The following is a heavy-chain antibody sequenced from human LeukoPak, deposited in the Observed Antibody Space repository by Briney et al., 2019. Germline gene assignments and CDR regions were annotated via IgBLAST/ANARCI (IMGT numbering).Heavy chain of an antibody. V-gene: IGHV3-33*06. Sequence: PGGSLKLSCAASGFTFNSYGMHWVRQAPSKGLEWVAVIWYDGSNKYYADSVKGRFTISRSNSKTKLSLQMNSQRAEDTAVYYCAKDPDILTGYYSPGYMDVWGKGTTVTVSS. CDR2: IWYDGSNK. CDR1: GFTFNSYG. D-gene: IGHD3-9*01. CDR3: AKDPDILTGYYSPGYMDV. J-gene: IGHJ6*03.